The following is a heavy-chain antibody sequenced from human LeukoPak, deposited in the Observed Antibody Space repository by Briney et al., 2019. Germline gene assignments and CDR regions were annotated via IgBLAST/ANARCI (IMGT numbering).Heavy chain of an antibody. Sequence: KTSETLSLTCTVSGGSISSGGYYWGWIRQPPGKGLEWIGSIYYSGSTYYNPSLKSRVTISVDTSKKQFSLKLSSVTAADTAVYYCASTYNSGWYAFDYWGQGTLVTGSS. D-gene: IGHD6-19*01. J-gene: IGHJ4*02. CDR1: GGSISSGGYY. CDR3: ASTYNSGWYAFDY. V-gene: IGHV4-39*01. CDR2: IYYSGST.